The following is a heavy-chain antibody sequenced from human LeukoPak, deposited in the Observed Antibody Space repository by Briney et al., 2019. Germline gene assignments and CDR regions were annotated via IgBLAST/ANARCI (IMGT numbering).Heavy chain of an antibody. V-gene: IGHV3-21*01. CDR3: ARSDDIVVVPAAHFDY. Sequence: PGGSLRLSCAASGFTFSNYAMSWVRQAPGKGLEWVSSISSSSSYIYYADSVKGRFTISRDNAKNSLYLQMNSLRAEDTAVYYCARSDDIVVVPAAHFDYWGQGTLVTVPS. CDR2: ISSSSSYI. CDR1: GFTFSNYA. D-gene: IGHD2-2*01. J-gene: IGHJ4*02.